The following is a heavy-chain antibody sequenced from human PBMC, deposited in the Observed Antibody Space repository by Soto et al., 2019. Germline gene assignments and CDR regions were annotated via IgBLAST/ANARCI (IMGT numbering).Heavy chain of an antibody. CDR1: GFSFSIYS. Sequence: GGSLRLSCAASGFSFSIYSMNWVLQSPGKGLEWVSYISDSSSAKNYVDSVKGRFTISRDNAKNSLYLQMNSLRAEDTAVYYCARYTNSYGFHYYYYYMDVLGNGTTFTVSS. J-gene: IGHJ6*03. CDR2: ISDSSSAK. V-gene: IGHV3-48*04. D-gene: IGHD5-18*01. CDR3: ARYTNSYGFHYYYYYMDV.